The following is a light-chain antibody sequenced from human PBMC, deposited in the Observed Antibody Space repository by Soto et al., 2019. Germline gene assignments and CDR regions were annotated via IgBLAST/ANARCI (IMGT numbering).Light chain of an antibody. J-gene: IGLJ2*01. CDR2: EVA. CDR1: SGDVGGYNY. V-gene: IGLV2-11*01. CDR3: CSFAGGYTLDVV. Sequence: QSALTQPRSVSGSPGQSVTISCTGTSGDVGGYNYVSWYQHHPGKAPKLMIYEVAQRPSGVPDRFSGSKSGNTASLTISGLQAEYEADYYCCSFAGGYTLDVVFGGGTQLTVL.